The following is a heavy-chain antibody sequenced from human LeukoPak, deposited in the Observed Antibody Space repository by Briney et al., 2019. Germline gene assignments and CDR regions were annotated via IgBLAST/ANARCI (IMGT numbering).Heavy chain of an antibody. CDR1: GYTFTGYY. CDR3: ARVYCGGDCYSGGFDY. D-gene: IGHD2-21*02. Sequence: GASVKVSCKASGYTFTGYYMHWVRQAPGQGLEWMGRINPNSGGTNYAQKFQGRVTMTRDTSISTAYMELSRLRSDDTAVYYCARVYCGGDCYSGGFDYWGQGTLVTVSS. CDR2: INPNSGGT. J-gene: IGHJ4*02. V-gene: IGHV1-2*06.